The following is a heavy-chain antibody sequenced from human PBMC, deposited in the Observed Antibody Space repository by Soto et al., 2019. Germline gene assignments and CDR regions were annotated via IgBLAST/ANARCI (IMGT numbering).Heavy chain of an antibody. J-gene: IGHJ4*02. CDR2: ISYDGSNK. CDR3: ARSPSDSSGYYLDY. D-gene: IGHD3-22*01. CDR1: GFTFSSYA. Sequence: LRLSCAASGFTFSSYAMHWVRQAPGKGLEWVAVISYDGSNKYYADSVKGRFTISRDNSKNTLYLQMNSLRAEDTAVYYCARSPSDSSGYYLDYWGQGTLVTVSS. V-gene: IGHV3-30-3*01.